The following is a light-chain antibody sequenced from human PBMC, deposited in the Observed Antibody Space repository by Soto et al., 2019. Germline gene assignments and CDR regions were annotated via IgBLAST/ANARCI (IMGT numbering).Light chain of an antibody. CDR2: GAS. V-gene: IGKV3-15*01. Sequence: EIVMTQSPATLSVSPGEGATLSCGASQSVSSKLAWYQQKPGQAPRLLIYGASTRATGIPARFSGSGSGTEFTLIISSLQSEDSAVYYCQQRSNWPITFGQGTRLEIK. J-gene: IGKJ5*01. CDR1: QSVSSK. CDR3: QQRSNWPIT.